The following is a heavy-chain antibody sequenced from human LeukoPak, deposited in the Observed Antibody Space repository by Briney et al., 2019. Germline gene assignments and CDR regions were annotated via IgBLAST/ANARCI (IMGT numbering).Heavy chain of an antibody. D-gene: IGHD6-25*01. J-gene: IGHJ4*02. Sequence: ASVKVSCKVSGYTLTELSMHWVRQAPGKGLEWMGGFDPEDGETIYAQKFQGRVTMTEDTSTDTAYMELNSLRAEDTAVYYCAKGLSGDPWLDYWGQGTLVTVSS. V-gene: IGHV1-24*01. CDR3: AKGLSGDPWLDY. CDR2: FDPEDGET. CDR1: GYTLTELS.